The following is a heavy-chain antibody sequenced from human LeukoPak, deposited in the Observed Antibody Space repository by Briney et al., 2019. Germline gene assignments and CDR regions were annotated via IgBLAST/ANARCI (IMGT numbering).Heavy chain of an antibody. J-gene: IGHJ3*02. CDR2: IIPIFGTA. CDR3: ARDCSGGSCYNDAFDI. CDR1: GGTFISYA. Sequence: SVKVSCKASGGTFISYAISWVRQAPGQGLEWMGRIIPIFGTANYAQKFQGRGTITTDESTSTAYMELSSLRSEDTAVYYCARDCSGGSCYNDAFDIWGQGTMVTVSS. D-gene: IGHD2-15*01. V-gene: IGHV1-69*05.